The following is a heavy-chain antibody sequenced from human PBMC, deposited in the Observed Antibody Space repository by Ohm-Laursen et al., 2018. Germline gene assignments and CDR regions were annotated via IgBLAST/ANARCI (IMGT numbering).Heavy chain of an antibody. Sequence: SLRLSCAASGFTFSSYAMSWVRQAPGKGLKWVSAISGSGGSTYYADSVKGRFTISRDNSKNTLYLQMNSLRAEDTAVYYCARARDTYYDFWSGSAPYYYGMDVWGQGTTVTVSS. J-gene: IGHJ6*02. CDR3: ARARDTYYDFWSGSAPYYYGMDV. D-gene: IGHD3-3*01. V-gene: IGHV3-23*01. CDR2: ISGSGGST. CDR1: GFTFSSYA.